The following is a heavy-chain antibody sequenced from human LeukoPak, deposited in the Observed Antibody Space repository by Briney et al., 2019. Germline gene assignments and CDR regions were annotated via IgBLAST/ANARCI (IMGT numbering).Heavy chain of an antibody. V-gene: IGHV3-9*01. CDR3: AKGYSSLGSHSSFDY. CDR1: GFTFDDYA. Sequence: GRSPRLSCAASGFTFDDYAMHWVRQAPGKGLEWVSGINWNSGSIGYADSVKGRFTISRDNAKNSLYLQMNSLRAEDSALCYCAKGYSSLGSHSSFDYWGQGTLVTVSS. D-gene: IGHD1-26*01. CDR2: INWNSGSI. J-gene: IGHJ4*02.